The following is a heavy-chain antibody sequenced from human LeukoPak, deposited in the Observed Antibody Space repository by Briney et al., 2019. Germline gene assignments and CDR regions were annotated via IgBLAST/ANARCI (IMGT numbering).Heavy chain of an antibody. CDR3: ARDPPMFLEHPRDFDY. CDR1: GLTFSSYS. J-gene: IGHJ4*02. D-gene: IGHD3-3*01. Sequence: GGSLRLSCAASGLTFSSYSMNWVRQAPGKGLEWVSSISSSSSYIYYADSVKGRFTISRDNAKNSLYLQMNSLRAEDTAVYYCARDPPMFLEHPRDFDYWGQGTLVTVSS. CDR2: ISSSSSYI. V-gene: IGHV3-21*01.